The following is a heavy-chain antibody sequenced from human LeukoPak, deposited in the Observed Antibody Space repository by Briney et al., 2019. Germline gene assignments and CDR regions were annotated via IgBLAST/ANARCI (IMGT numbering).Heavy chain of an antibody. J-gene: IGHJ6*04. D-gene: IGHD4-11*01. CDR3: ARGSVTTFYYYGMDL. CDR2: ISYDGSNK. Sequence: GRSLRLSCAASGFTFSSYAMHWVRQAPGKGLEWVAVISYDGSNKYYADSVKGRFTISRDNSKNTLYLQMNSLRAEDTAVYYFARGSVTTFYYYGMDLWGKGTTVTVSS. V-gene: IGHV3-30*04. CDR1: GFTFSSYA.